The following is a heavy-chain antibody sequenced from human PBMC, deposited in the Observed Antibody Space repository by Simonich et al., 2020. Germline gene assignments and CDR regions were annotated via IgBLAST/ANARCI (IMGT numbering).Heavy chain of an antibody. D-gene: IGHD2-2*01. J-gene: IGHJ3*02. CDR1: GYTFTGYY. Sequence: QVQLVQSGAEVKKPGASVKVSCKASGYTFTGYYMHWVLQAPGQGLGWMGWINPNSGGTNYAQKFQGRVTMTRDTSISTAYMELSRLRSDDTAVYYCARDPVVPAAIRNAFDIWGQGTMVTVSS. CDR3: ARDPVVPAAIRNAFDI. CDR2: INPNSGGT. V-gene: IGHV1-2*02.